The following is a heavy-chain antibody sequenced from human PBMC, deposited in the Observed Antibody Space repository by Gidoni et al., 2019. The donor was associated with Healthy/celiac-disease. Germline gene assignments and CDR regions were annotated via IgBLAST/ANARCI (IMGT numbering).Heavy chain of an antibody. Sequence: EVQLLESGGGLVQPGGSLRLSCAASGFTFSSYAMSWVRQAPGKGLEWVSAISGSGGSTYYADSVKGRFTISRDNSKNTLYLQMNSLRAEDTAVYYCAKDAIGIVVVTPLFCDWGQGTLVTVSS. D-gene: IGHD2-21*02. CDR3: AKDAIGIVVVTPLFCD. V-gene: IGHV3-23*01. CDR2: ISGSGGST. CDR1: GFTFSSYA. J-gene: IGHJ4*02.